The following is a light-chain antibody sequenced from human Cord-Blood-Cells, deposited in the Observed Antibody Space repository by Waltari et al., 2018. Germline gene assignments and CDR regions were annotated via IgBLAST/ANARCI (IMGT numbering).Light chain of an antibody. CDR3: CSYAGSSTWV. Sequence: QSALTQPASVSGSPGQSITSPCTGTSSDVGSYNLVSWYQQHPGKDPKLMIYEGSKRPSGVSNRFSGSKSGNTASLTISGLQAEDEADYYCCSYAGSSTWVFGGGTKLTVL. V-gene: IGLV2-23*01. CDR1: SSDVGSYNL. J-gene: IGLJ3*02. CDR2: EGS.